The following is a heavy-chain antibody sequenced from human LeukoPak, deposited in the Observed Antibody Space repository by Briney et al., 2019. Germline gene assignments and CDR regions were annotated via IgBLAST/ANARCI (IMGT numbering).Heavy chain of an antibody. CDR3: ARMKSPPEYYMDV. J-gene: IGHJ6*03. CDR1: DYSISSGYY. CDR2: IYQSWGI. V-gene: IGHV4-38-2*02. Sequence: PSETLFLTCTVSDYSISSGYYWGWIRQPPGKGLDWIGSIYQSWGIYYNPPLKSRLTLQVDTSKTQLPPKVTSVTAADTAVYYCARMKSPPEYYMDVWGKGTTVTVSS.